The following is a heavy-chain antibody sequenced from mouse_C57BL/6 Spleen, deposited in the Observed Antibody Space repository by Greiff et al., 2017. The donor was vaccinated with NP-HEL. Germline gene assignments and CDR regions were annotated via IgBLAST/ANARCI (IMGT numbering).Heavy chain of an antibody. J-gene: IGHJ3*01. CDR3: ARIYDGAWFAY. CDR1: GYTFTGYN. D-gene: IGHD2-3*01. V-gene: IGHV1-22*01. CDR2: INPNNGGT. Sequence: VQLQQSGPELVKPGASVKMSCKASGYTFTGYNMHWVKQSHGKSLEWIGYINPNNGGTSYNQKFKGKATLTVNKSSSTAYMELRSLTSEDSAVYYCARIYDGAWFAYWGQGTLVTVSA.